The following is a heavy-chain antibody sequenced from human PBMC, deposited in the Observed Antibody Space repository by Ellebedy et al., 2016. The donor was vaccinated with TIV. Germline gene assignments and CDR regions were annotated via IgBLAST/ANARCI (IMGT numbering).Heavy chain of an antibody. CDR3: ARDRIVGATSYGY. V-gene: IGHV3-21*01. J-gene: IGHJ4*02. CDR2: ISSGSSYI. D-gene: IGHD1-26*01. CDR1: GFTFSSYS. Sequence: GESLKISCAASGFTFSSYSMNWVRQAPGKGLEWVSSISSGSSYIYYADSVKGRFTISRDNAENSLYLQMNSLRAEDTAVYYCARDRIVGATSYGYWGQGALVTVSS.